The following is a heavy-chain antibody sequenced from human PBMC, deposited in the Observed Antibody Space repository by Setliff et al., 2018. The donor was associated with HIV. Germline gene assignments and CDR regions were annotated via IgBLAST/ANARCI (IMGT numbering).Heavy chain of an antibody. Sequence: GGSLRLSCTASGFTFGDYAMSWVRQAPGKGLEWVGFIRSKAYGGTTEYAASVKGRFTISRDDSKNTLYLQMNSLKTEDTAVYYCANYGDYWGQGTLVTVSS. CDR2: IRSKAYGGTT. D-gene: IGHD3-16*01. CDR3: ANYGDY. V-gene: IGHV3-49*04. CDR1: GFTFGDYA. J-gene: IGHJ4*02.